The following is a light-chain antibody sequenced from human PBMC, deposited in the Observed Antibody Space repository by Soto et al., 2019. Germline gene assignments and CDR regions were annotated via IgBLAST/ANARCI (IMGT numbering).Light chain of an antibody. CDR1: HSIDFY. J-gene: IGKJ1*01. V-gene: IGKV1-5*01. CDR3: QHYGGMWA. CDR2: DAS. Sequence: DLQMAQSPSSLCASVVDRVTITCRASHSIDFYLNWYQQKPGQAPKVVIYDASSLESGVPSRFSGSGSGTEFILTINSLQPDDFATYCCQHYGGMWACGQGTKGDIK.